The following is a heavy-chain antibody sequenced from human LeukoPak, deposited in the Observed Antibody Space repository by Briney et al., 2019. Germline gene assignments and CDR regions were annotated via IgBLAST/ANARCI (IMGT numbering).Heavy chain of an antibody. D-gene: IGHD3-10*01. Sequence: QTGRSLRLSCAASGLTFNNYAMYWVRQAPGKGLEWVAVITSDGRKKYYADSVKGRFTISRDTSRNTLDLEMDSLRVDDTAVYYCAREIFRGVVPEYWGQGTLVTVST. V-gene: IGHV3-30*04. CDR1: GLTFNNYA. CDR2: ITSDGRKK. CDR3: AREIFRGVVPEY. J-gene: IGHJ4*02.